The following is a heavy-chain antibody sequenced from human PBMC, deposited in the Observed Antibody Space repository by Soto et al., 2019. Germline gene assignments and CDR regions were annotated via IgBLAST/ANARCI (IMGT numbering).Heavy chain of an antibody. CDR1: GGTFRSYS. J-gene: IGHJ6*02. Sequence: GASVKVSCKASGGTFRSYSISWVLQAPGQGLEWMGGIIPIFGTANYAQKFQGRVTITADESTSTAYMELSSLRSEDTAVFYCARGGYDVRYYYYYAMDVWGQGTTVTVSS. V-gene: IGHV1-69*13. CDR3: ARGGYDVRYYYYYAMDV. CDR2: IIPIFGTA. D-gene: IGHD1-1*01.